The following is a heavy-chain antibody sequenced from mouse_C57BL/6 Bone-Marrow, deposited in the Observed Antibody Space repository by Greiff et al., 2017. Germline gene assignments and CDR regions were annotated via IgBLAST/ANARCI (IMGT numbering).Heavy chain of an antibody. J-gene: IGHJ4*01. Sequence: VQLQQPGAELVMPGASVKLSCKASGYTFTSYWMHWVKQRPGQGLEWIGEIDPSDSYTNYNQKFKGKSTLTVDKSSSTAYMQLSSLTSEDSAVYYGARGVYCYDIGAMDYWGQGTSVTVSS. CDR3: ARGVYCYDIGAMDY. V-gene: IGHV1-69*01. CDR1: GYTFTSYW. CDR2: IDPSDSYT. D-gene: IGHD2-12*01.